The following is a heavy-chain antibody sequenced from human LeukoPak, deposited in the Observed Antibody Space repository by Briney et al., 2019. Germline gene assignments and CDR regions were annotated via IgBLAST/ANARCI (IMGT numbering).Heavy chain of an antibody. Sequence: SETLSLTCAVYGGSFSGYYWSWIRRPPGKGLEWIGEINHSGSTNYSPSLKSRVTISVDTSKNQFSLKLSSVTAADTAVYYCATVTPHYYYGMDVWGKGTTVTVSS. J-gene: IGHJ6*04. CDR2: INHSGST. D-gene: IGHD2-21*02. CDR3: ATVTPHYYYGMDV. CDR1: GGSFSGYY. V-gene: IGHV4-34*01.